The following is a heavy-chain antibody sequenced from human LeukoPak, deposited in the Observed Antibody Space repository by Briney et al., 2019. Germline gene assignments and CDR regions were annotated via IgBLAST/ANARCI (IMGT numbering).Heavy chain of an antibody. CDR3: ARWGTGERRIPYYYYYMDV. V-gene: IGHV4-59*01. J-gene: IGHJ6*03. CDR1: GGSISSYY. Sequence: PSETLSLTCTVSGGSISSYYWSWIRQPPGKGLEWIGYIYYSGSTNYNPSLKSRVTISVDTSKNQFSLKLSSVTAADTAVYYCARWGTGERRIPYYYYYMDVWGKGTTVTVSS. CDR2: IYYSGST. D-gene: IGHD3-16*01.